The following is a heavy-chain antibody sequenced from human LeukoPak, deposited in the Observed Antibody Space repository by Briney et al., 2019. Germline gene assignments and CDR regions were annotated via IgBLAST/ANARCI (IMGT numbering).Heavy chain of an antibody. CDR3: ARVWVSAWPLYNYYYGMDV. Sequence: ASVKVSCKASGYTFTSYAMHWVRQAPGQRLEWMGWISPYNGNTNYAQKLQGRVTMTTDTPTSTAYMELRSLRSDDTAVYYCARVWVSAWPLYNYYYGMDVWGQGTTVAVSS. J-gene: IGHJ6*02. V-gene: IGHV1-18*01. D-gene: IGHD6-19*01. CDR1: GYTFTSYA. CDR2: ISPYNGNT.